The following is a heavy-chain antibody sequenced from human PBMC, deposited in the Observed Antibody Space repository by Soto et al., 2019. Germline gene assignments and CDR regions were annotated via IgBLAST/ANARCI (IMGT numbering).Heavy chain of an antibody. Sequence: GASVKVSCKASGYTFTGYYMHWMRQAPGQGLEWMGWINPNSGGTNYAQKFQGWVTMTRDTSISTAYMELSRLRSDDTAVYYCARPRIGAMDAFDIWGQGTMVTVSS. CDR2: INPNSGGT. CDR3: ARPRIGAMDAFDI. D-gene: IGHD4-17*01. V-gene: IGHV1-2*04. CDR1: GYTFTGYY. J-gene: IGHJ3*02.